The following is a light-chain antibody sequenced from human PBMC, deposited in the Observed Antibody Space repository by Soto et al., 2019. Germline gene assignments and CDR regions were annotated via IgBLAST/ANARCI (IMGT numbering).Light chain of an antibody. CDR1: QSISSW. CDR3: QQYNSYSGT. CDR2: DAS. V-gene: IGKV1-5*01. J-gene: IGKJ1*01. Sequence: TLMTQSPSSLSASVGDRVTITCRASQSISSWLAWYQQKPGKAPKLLIYDASSLESGVPSRFSGSGSGTEFTLTISSLQPDDFATYYCQQYNSYSGTFGQGTKVDIK.